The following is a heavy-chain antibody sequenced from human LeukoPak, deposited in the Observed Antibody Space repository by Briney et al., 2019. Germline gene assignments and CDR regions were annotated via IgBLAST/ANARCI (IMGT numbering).Heavy chain of an antibody. J-gene: IGHJ6*02. V-gene: IGHV4-39*07. Sequence: PSETLSLTCTVSGGSISSSSYYWGWIRQPPGKGLEWIGSIYYSGSTYYNPSLKSRVTISVDTSKNQFSLKLSSVTAADTAVYYCARDGDRLRLGELSSPPLLLYGMDVWGQGTTVTVSS. CDR1: GGSISSSSYY. D-gene: IGHD3-16*02. CDR2: IYYSGST. CDR3: ARDGDRLRLGELSSPPLLLYGMDV.